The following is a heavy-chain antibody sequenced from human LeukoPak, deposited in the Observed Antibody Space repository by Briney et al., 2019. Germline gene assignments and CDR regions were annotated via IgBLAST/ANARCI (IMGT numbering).Heavy chain of an antibody. D-gene: IGHD2-2*01. Sequence: GESLKISCKGSGYSFTSYWIGWVRQMPGKGLEWMGIIYPGDSDTRYRPSFQGQVTISADKSISTAYLQWSSLKASDTAMYYCARRYCSSTSCYAFDIWGQGTMVTVSS. CDR3: ARRYCSSTSCYAFDI. V-gene: IGHV5-51*01. CDR1: GYSFTSYW. J-gene: IGHJ3*02. CDR2: IYPGDSDT.